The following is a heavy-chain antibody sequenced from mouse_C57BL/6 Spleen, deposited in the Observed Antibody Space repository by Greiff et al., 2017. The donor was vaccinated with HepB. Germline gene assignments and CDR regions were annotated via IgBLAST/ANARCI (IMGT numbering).Heavy chain of an antibody. V-gene: IGHV2-6-1*01. D-gene: IGHD6-5*01. J-gene: IGHJ4*01. CDR1: GFSLTSYG. CDR3: AKQPPCILYAMDY. Sequence: QVQLKQSGPGLVAPSQSLSITCTVSGFSLTSYGVHWVRQPPGKGLEWLVVIWSDGSTTYNSALKSRLSISKDNSKSQVFLKMNSLQTDDTAMYYCAKQPPCILYAMDYWGQGTSVTVAS. CDR2: IWSDGST.